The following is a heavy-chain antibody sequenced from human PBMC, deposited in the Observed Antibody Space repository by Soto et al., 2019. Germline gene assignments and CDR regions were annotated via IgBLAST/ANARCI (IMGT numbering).Heavy chain of an antibody. CDR3: ARAHGSGWGAFEI. CDR2: IYHSGST. J-gene: IGHJ3*02. D-gene: IGHD3-10*01. CDR1: GGSISSGGYS. V-gene: IGHV4-30-2*01. Sequence: QLQLQESGSGLVKPSQTLSLTCAVSGGSISSGGYSWSWIRQPPGKGLEWIGYIYHSGSTYYNPSLKSRVTISVDRSTNQFSLKLSSVTAADTAVYYCARAHGSGWGAFEIWGQGTMVTVSS.